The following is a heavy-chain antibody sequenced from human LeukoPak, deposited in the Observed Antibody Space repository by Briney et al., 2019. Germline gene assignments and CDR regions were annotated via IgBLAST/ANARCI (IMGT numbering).Heavy chain of an antibody. Sequence: GRSLRLSCAASGFTFSSYAMHWVRQAPGKGLEWVAVIPYDGSNKYYADSVKGRFTISRDNSKNTLYLQMNSLRAEDTAVYYCARGGSYLSAFDIWGQGTMVTVSS. J-gene: IGHJ3*02. CDR2: IPYDGSNK. CDR1: GFTFSSYA. CDR3: ARGGSYLSAFDI. V-gene: IGHV3-30*14. D-gene: IGHD1-26*01.